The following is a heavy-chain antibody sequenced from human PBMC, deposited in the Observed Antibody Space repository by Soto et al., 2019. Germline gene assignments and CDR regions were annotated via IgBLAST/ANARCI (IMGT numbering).Heavy chain of an antibody. J-gene: IGHJ3*02. CDR1: GGSISSGGYY. V-gene: IGHV4-31*03. Sequence: QVQLQESGPGLVKPSQTLSLTCTVSGGSISSGGYYWSWIRQHPGKGLEWIGYIYYSGSTYYNPSLKSRVTISVDTSKNQLSLKLSSVTAADTAVYYCARVREDSNWNYGYAFDIWGQGTMVTVSS. CDR2: IYYSGST. CDR3: ARVREDSNWNYGYAFDI. D-gene: IGHD1-7*01.